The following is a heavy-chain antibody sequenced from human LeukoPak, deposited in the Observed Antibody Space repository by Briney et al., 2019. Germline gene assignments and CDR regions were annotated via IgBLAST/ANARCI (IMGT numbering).Heavy chain of an antibody. CDR3: ARQNYYGSGSYYNDDWFDP. Sequence: GGSLRLSCAASGFSFSNYGIHWVRQAPGKGLEWVSAISGSGGSTYYADSVKGRFTTSRDNSKNTLYLQMNSLRAEDTAVYYCARQNYYGSGSYYNDDWFDPWGQGTLVTVSS. CDR2: ISGSGGST. J-gene: IGHJ5*02. D-gene: IGHD3-10*01. CDR1: GFSFSNYG. V-gene: IGHV3-23*01.